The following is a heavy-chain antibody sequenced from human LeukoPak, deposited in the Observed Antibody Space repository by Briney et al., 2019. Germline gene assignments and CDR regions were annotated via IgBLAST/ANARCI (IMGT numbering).Heavy chain of an antibody. CDR3: ARGEGAARLGY. D-gene: IGHD6-6*01. CDR1: GGSISSHY. CDR2: IYYSGST. J-gene: IGHJ4*02. Sequence: SETLSLTCTVSGGSISSHYRSWIRQPPGKGLEWIGYIYYSGSTNYNPSLKSRVTISVDTSKNQFSLKLSSVTAADTAVYYCARGEGAARLGYWGQGTLVTVSS. V-gene: IGHV4-59*11.